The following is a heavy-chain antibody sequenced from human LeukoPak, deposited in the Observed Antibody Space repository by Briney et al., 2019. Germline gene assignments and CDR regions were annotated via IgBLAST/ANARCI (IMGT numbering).Heavy chain of an antibody. V-gene: IGHV1-46*01. CDR1: GYIFTSYY. Sequence: GASVKVSCKAFGYIFTSYYMHWVRQAPGQGLEWMGIINPSGGSTSYAQKFQGRVTMNRDTSTSTVYMELSSLGSEDTAVYYCAKDIGESSSSVGGRYYYGMDVWGQGTTVTVSS. D-gene: IGHD6-6*01. CDR2: INPSGGST. CDR3: AKDIGESSSSVGGRYYYGMDV. J-gene: IGHJ6*02.